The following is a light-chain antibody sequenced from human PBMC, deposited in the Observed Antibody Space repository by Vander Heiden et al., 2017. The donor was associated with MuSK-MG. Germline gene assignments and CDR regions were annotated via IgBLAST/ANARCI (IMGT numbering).Light chain of an antibody. J-gene: IGLJ2*01. CDR3: QSADSSGSYLV. CDR2: KNS. V-gene: IGLV3-25*03. CDR1: AMPNKY. Sequence: SPELTQPPSLSVSPGQTARLTCSGDAMPNKYGYWYQQDPSQAPLFVMYKNSERALSSLERFSGSSSETTGTLTISGVQAEDEADYHCQSADSSGSYLVFGGGTKLTVL.